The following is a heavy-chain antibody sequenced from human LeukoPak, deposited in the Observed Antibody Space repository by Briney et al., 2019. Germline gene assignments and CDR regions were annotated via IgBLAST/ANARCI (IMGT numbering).Heavy chain of an antibody. D-gene: IGHD1-26*01. V-gene: IGHV3-73*01. CDR3: TASGSYYFDY. Sequence: GGSLRLSCAASGFTFSASAVHWVRQASGRGLEWVGRIRSKPNNYATAYAASVIGRFTLSRDDSKNTAYLQMISLKTEDTAVYYCTASGSYYFDYWGQGTLVAVSS. CDR2: IRSKPNNYAT. J-gene: IGHJ4*02. CDR1: GFTFSASA.